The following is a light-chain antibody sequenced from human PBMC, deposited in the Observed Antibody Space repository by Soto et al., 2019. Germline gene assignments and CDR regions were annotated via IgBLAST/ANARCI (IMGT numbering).Light chain of an antibody. J-gene: IGKJ1*01. CDR3: QQYYSYPWT. CDR2: AAS. CDR1: QGISSY. V-gene: IGKV1-8*01. Sequence: AIRMTQSPSSLSVSTGDRVTITCRASQGISSYLAWYQQTPGKAPKLLLYAASTLQSGVPSRFSGSGSGTDFTLTISCLQSEDFATYYCQQYYSYPWTFGQGTKVDIK.